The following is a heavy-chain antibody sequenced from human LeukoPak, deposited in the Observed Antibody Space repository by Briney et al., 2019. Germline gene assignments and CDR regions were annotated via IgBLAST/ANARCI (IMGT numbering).Heavy chain of an antibody. CDR3: ARAQSGGYLDY. CDR1: GDSVSSSSAA. Sequence: SQTLSLTCAISGDSVSSSSAAWLWIRQSPSRGLEWLARTYYRSKWYNDYAVSVKSRLTINPDTSKNQFPLQLNSVTPDDTAVYYCARAQSGGYLDYWGQGTLVTVSS. D-gene: IGHD2-8*02. V-gene: IGHV6-1*01. J-gene: IGHJ4*02. CDR2: TYYRSKWYN.